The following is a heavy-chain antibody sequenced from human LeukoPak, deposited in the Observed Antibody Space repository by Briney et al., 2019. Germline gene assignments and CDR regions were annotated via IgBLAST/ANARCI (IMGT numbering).Heavy chain of an antibody. J-gene: IGHJ4*02. Sequence: GGSLRLSCAASGFTVSSNYMNWVRQAPGKGVEWVSDIYGGGNIYYADSVKGRFTISRDNSKNTLYLQMNSLRAEDTAVYYCARGAGYNYPYYFDYWGQGTLVTVSS. D-gene: IGHD5-24*01. V-gene: IGHV3-53*01. CDR2: IYGGGNI. CDR3: ARGAGYNYPYYFDY. CDR1: GFTVSSNY.